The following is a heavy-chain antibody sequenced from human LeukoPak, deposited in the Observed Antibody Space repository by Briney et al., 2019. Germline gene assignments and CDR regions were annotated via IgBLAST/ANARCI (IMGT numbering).Heavy chain of an antibody. V-gene: IGHV3-23*01. CDR3: AKVPLLWFGESHFDY. J-gene: IGHJ4*02. D-gene: IGHD3-10*01. CDR1: GFTFSSYA. CDR2: ISGSGGST. Sequence: GGSLRLSCAASGFTFSSYAMSWVRQAPGKGLEWVSAISGSGGSTYYADSVQGRFTISRDNSKNTLYLQMNSLRAEDTAVYYCAKVPLLWFGESHFDYWGQGTLVTVSS.